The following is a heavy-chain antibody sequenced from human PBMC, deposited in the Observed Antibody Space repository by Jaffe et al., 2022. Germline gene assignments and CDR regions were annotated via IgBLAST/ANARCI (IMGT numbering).Heavy chain of an antibody. Sequence: QVQLVQSGAEVKKPGASVKVSCKASGYTFTGYYMHWVRQAPGQGLEWMGRINPNSGGTNYAQKFQGRVTMTRDTSISTAYMELSRLRSDDTAVYYCARGGKAVAGTLDAFDIWGQGTMVTVSS. CDR3: ARGGKAVAGTLDAFDI. CDR2: INPNSGGT. D-gene: IGHD6-19*01. CDR1: GYTFTGYY. J-gene: IGHJ3*02. V-gene: IGHV1-2*06.